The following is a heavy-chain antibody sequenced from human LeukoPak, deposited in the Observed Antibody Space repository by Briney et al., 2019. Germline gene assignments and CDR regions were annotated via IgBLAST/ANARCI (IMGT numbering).Heavy chain of an antibody. J-gene: IGHJ4*02. V-gene: IGHV3-30*18. CDR3: AKSGIEAAGSLVYFDY. CDR1: GFTFSSYG. CDR2: ISYDGSNK. Sequence: GRSLRLSCAASGFTFSSYGMHWVRQAPGKGLEFVAIISYDGSNKYYTDSVKGRFTISRDNSKNTLYLQMNSLRAEDTAVYYCAKSGIEAAGSLVYFDYWGQGTLVTASS. D-gene: IGHD6-13*01.